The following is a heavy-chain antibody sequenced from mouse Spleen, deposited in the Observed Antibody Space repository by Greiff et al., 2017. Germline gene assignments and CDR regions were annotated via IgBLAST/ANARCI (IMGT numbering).Heavy chain of an antibody. CDR2: INPSTGGT. Sequence: EVQLQQSGPELVKPGASVKISCQASGYSFTGYYMNWVKQSPEKSLEWIGEINPSTGGTTYNQKFKAKATLTVDKSSSTAYMQLKSLTSEDSAVYYCESSGPFAYWGQGTLVTVSA. V-gene: IGHV1-42*01. D-gene: IGHD3-1*01. CDR3: ESSGPFAY. CDR1: GYSFTGYY. J-gene: IGHJ3*01.